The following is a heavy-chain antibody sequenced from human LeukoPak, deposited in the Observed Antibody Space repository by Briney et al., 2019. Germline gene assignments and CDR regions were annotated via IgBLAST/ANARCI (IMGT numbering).Heavy chain of an antibody. D-gene: IGHD3-10*01. CDR1: GFTFSSYG. J-gene: IGHJ4*02. Sequence: PGRSLRLSCAASGFTFSSYGMHWVRQAPGKGVEGVAVIWYDGSNKYYADSVKGRFTISRDNSKNTLYLQMNSLRAEDTAVYYCARDQAGSSYFDYWGQGTLVTVSS. CDR3: ARDQAGSSYFDY. V-gene: IGHV3-33*01. CDR2: IWYDGSNK.